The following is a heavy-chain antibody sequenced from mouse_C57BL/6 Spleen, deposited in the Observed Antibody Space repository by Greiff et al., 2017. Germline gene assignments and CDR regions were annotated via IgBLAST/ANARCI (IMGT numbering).Heavy chain of an antibody. V-gene: IGHV6-6*01. CDR2: LRNKANNHAT. D-gene: IGHD4-1*01. Sequence: EVKLMESGGGLVQPGGSMKLSCAASGFTFSDAWMDWVRQSPEKGLEWGAELRNKANNHATYYAESVKGRFTISRDDSKSSVYLQRNSLRAKDTGIYYCTSLGKDYFDYWGQGTTLTVSS. CDR1: GFTFSDAW. J-gene: IGHJ2*01. CDR3: TSLGKDYFDY.